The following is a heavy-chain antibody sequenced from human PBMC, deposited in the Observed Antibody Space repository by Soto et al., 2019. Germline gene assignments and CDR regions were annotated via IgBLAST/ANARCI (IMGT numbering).Heavy chain of an antibody. J-gene: IGHJ6*02. CDR2: ISFDGSNK. Sequence: QVQLVESGGGVAQPGRSLRLSCEASGFTFSSYGMHWVRQAPGKGLEWVAVISFDGSNKYYADSVKGRFTISRDNSKNTVYLQMNSLRGDDTAMYYCAKDQLGKRGPFWSGHSTYYHHYHGMDVWGLGTTVTVSS. V-gene: IGHV3-30*18. CDR1: GFTFSSYG. D-gene: IGHD3-3*01. CDR3: AKDQLGKRGPFWSGHSTYYHHYHGMDV.